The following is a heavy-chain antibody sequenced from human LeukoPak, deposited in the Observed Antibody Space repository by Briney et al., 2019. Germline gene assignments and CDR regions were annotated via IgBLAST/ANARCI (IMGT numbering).Heavy chain of an antibody. CDR3: AHQIKNYGDYYFDY. CDR2: IYWDDDK. CDR1: GFSLSTSGVG. V-gene: IGHV2-5*02. J-gene: IGHJ4*02. Sequence: SCPTLVKPTQTLTLTCTFSGFSLSTSGVGVGWIRQPPGKALEWLALIYWDDDKRSSPSLKSRLTITKDTSKNQVVLTMTNMDPVDTATYYCAHQIKNYGDYYFDYWGQGTLVTVSS. D-gene: IGHD4-17*01.